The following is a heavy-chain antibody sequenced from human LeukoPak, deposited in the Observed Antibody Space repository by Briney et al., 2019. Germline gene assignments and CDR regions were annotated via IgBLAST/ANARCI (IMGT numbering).Heavy chain of an antibody. CDR3: ARGVNSGYDLDY. J-gene: IGHJ4*02. CDR2: IIPILGIA. CDR1: GGTFSSYA. D-gene: IGHD5-12*01. V-gene: IGHV1-69*04. Sequence: SVKVSCKASGGTFSSYAIGWVRQAPGQGLEWMGRIIPILGIANYAQKFQGRVTITADKSTSTAYMELSSLRSEDTAVYYCARGVNSGYDLDYWGQGTLVTVSS.